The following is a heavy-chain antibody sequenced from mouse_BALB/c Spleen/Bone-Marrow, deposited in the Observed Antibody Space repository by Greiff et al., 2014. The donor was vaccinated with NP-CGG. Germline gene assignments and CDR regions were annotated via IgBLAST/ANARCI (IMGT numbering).Heavy chain of an antibody. CDR2: INPYNDGT. V-gene: IGHV1-14*01. Sequence: LVESGPELVKPGASVKMSCKASGYTFTSYVMHWVKQKPGQSLEWIGYINPYNDGTKYNEKFEGKATLTSDKSSSTAYMELSSLTSEDSAVYYCARSLLRYYAMDYWGQGTSVTVSS. CDR1: GYTFTSYV. D-gene: IGHD1-1*01. CDR3: ARSLLRYYAMDY. J-gene: IGHJ4*01.